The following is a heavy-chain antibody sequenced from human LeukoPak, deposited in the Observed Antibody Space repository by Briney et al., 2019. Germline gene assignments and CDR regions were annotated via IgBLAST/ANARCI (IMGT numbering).Heavy chain of an antibody. Sequence: PGGSLRLSCAASGFTFSDYWMHWVRQAPGKGLVWVSLIYYTGSSTTYAGSVKGRFTISRDNSKNTLYLQMNPLRAEDAAVYYWEKAGYYRPGWGQGTLVTVSS. D-gene: IGHD2/OR15-2a*01. J-gene: IGHJ4*02. CDR2: IYYTGSST. CDR3: EKAGYYRPG. V-gene: IGHV3-74*01. CDR1: GFTFSDYW.